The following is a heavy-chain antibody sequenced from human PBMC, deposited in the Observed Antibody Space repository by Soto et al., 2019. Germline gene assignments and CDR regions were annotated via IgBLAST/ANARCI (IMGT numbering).Heavy chain of an antibody. Sequence: EVQLVESGGGLVQPGGSLRLSCAASGFTFSSYSMNWVRQAPGKGLEWVSYISSSSSTIYYADSVKGRFTISRDNAKNSLYLQMNSLRDEDTAVYYCAREPYDFLGNWFDPWGQGTLGTVSS. CDR2: ISSSSSTI. J-gene: IGHJ5*02. V-gene: IGHV3-48*02. D-gene: IGHD3-3*01. CDR3: AREPYDFLGNWFDP. CDR1: GFTFSSYS.